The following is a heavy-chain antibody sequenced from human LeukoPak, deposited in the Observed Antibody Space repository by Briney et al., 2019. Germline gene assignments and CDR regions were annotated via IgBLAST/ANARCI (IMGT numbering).Heavy chain of an antibody. D-gene: IGHD3-22*01. J-gene: IGHJ5*02. CDR2: ISAYNGNT. V-gene: IGHV1-18*01. Sequence: ASVKVSCKASGYTFTSYGISWVRQAPGQGLEWMGWISAYNGNTNHARKVQGRVTMTTDTSTRTAYMEPRGLRSDGTAVYYCARDRTLYGRDSSGYGPWGQGTLVTVSA. CDR3: ARDRTLYGRDSSGYGP. CDR1: GYTFTSYG.